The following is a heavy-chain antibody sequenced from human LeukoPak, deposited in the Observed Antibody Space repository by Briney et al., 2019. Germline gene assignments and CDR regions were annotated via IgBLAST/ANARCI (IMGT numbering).Heavy chain of an antibody. J-gene: IGHJ3*02. CDR1: GYSFTSYW. D-gene: IGHD2-2*01. Sequence: GESLKISCKGSGYSFTSYWIGWVRQMPGKGLEWMGIIYPGDSDTSYSPSFQGQVTISADKSISTAYLQWSSLKASDTAMYYCARQGVVPAARWWAFDIWGQGTMVTVSS. V-gene: IGHV5-51*01. CDR2: IYPGDSDT. CDR3: ARQGVVPAARWWAFDI.